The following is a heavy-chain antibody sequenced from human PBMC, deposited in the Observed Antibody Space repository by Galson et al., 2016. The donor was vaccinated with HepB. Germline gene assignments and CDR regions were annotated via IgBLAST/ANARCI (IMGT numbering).Heavy chain of an antibody. CDR3: SRDVQYRFDS. V-gene: IGHV1-18*01. D-gene: IGHD2/OR15-2a*01. Sequence: SVKVSCKASGYTFTTSGISWVRQAPGQGLEWMGWISTYSGNTKYAQKFQGGLTLTTDSSTTTAYMELRSLGFDDTALYYFSRDVQYRFDSWGQGTLVAVSS. J-gene: IGHJ4*02. CDR2: ISTYSGNT. CDR1: GYTFTTSG.